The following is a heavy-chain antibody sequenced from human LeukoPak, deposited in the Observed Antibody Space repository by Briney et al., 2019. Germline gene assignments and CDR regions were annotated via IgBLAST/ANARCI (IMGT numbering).Heavy chain of an antibody. D-gene: IGHD4-17*01. J-gene: IGHJ6*03. V-gene: IGHV1-2*02. Sequence: ASVKVSCKASGYTFTGYYMHWVRQAPGQGLEWMGWINPNSGGTSYAQKFQGRVTVTRDMSTSTVYMELSSLRSEDTAVYYCARDSHDYGDYLITTTTRYYYMDVWGKGTTVTVSS. CDR1: GYTFTGYY. CDR3: ARDSHDYGDYLITTTTRYYYMDV. CDR2: INPNSGGT.